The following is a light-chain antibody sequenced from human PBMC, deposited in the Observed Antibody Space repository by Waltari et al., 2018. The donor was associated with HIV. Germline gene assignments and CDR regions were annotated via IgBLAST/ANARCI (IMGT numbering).Light chain of an antibody. CDR1: GSNIGGNF. Sequence: QSVLTPPPSASGTPGQRATIPCSGSGSNIGGNFVNWYQQLPGTAPKLLIYRDSQRPSGVPDRFAGSKSGTSASRAINGLRSEDEADDYCAAWDDSLSGLYVFGTGTKVTVL. CDR3: AAWDDSLSGLYV. CDR2: RDS. V-gene: IGLV1-47*01. J-gene: IGLJ1*01.